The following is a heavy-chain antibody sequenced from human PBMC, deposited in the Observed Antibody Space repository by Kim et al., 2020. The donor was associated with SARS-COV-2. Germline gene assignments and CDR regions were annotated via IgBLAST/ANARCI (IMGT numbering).Heavy chain of an antibody. CDR3: AKGYGYSYGWPPFDY. V-gene: IGHV3-23*01. D-gene: IGHD5-18*01. J-gene: IGHJ4*02. CDR1: GFTFSSYA. Sequence: GGSLRLSCAASGFTFSSYAMSWVRQAPGKGLEWVSAISGSGGSTYYADSVKGRFTISRDNSKNTLYLQMNSLRAEDTAVYYCAKGYGYSYGWPPFDYWGQGTLVTVSS. CDR2: ISGSGGST.